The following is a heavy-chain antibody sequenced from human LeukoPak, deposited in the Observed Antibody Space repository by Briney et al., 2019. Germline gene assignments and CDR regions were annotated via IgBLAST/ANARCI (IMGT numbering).Heavy chain of an antibody. D-gene: IGHD3-22*01. J-gene: IGHJ4*02. CDR3: ARHYYDSSGHFATDF. CDR2: IYYTGST. CDR1: GGSISRYY. Sequence: SETLSLTCSVWGGSISRYYWSWIRQPPGKGREWIGYIYYTGSTNYHPYLKSRVTISVDTSKNQFSLRLSSVTAADTAVFYCARHYYDSSGHFATDFWGQGTLVTVSS. V-gene: IGHV4-59*08.